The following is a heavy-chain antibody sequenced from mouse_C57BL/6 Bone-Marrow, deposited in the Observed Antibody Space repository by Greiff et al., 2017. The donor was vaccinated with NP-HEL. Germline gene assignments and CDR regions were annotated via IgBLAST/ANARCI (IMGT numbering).Heavy chain of an antibody. D-gene: IGHD1-1*01. J-gene: IGHJ2*01. V-gene: IGHV1-15*01. CDR2: IDPETGGT. Sequence: VQLQQSGAELVRPGASVTLSCKASGYTFTDYEMHWVKQTPVHGLEWIGAIDPETGGTAYNQKFKGKAILTADKSSSTAYMELRSLTSEDSAVYYCTRGHYYGSSYDYWGQGTTLTVSS. CDR1: GYTFTDYE. CDR3: TRGHYYGSSYDY.